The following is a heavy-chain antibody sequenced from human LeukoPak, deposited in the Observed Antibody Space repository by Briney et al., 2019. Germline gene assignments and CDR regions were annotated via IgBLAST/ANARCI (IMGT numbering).Heavy chain of an antibody. D-gene: IGHD6-13*01. Sequence: GGSLRLSCAASGFTFSSYAMHWVRQAPGKGLEWVAVISYDGSNKYYADSVEGRFTISRDNSKNTLYLQMNSLRAEDTAVYYCARDSSPRVFVFYYYGMDVWGQGTTVTVSS. CDR1: GFTFSSYA. CDR3: ARDSSPRVFVFYYYGMDV. J-gene: IGHJ6*02. V-gene: IGHV3-30*04. CDR2: ISYDGSNK.